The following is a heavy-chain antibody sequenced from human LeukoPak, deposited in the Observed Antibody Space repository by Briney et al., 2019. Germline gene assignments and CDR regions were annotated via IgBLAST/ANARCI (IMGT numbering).Heavy chain of an antibody. D-gene: IGHD3-22*01. CDR3: ARLFGSSGYYGDY. CDR2: IYPGDSDT. Sequence: GGSLKISCKGSGYSFTSYWIGWVRQMPGKGLEWMGIIYPGDSDTRYSPSFQGQDTISADKSISTAYLQWSSLKASDTAMYHCARLFGSSGYYGDYWGQGTLVTVSS. CDR1: GYSFTSYW. J-gene: IGHJ4*02. V-gene: IGHV5-51*01.